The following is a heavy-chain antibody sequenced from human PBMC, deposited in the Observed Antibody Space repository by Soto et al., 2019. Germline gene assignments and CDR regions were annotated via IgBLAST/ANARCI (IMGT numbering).Heavy chain of an antibody. J-gene: IGHJ6*02. D-gene: IGHD5-18*01. CDR2: MNPNSGNT. CDR3: AREVGYGYDYGVDV. V-gene: IGHV1-8*01. Sequence: QVQLVQSGAEVKKPGASVKVSCKASGYTFTSYDINWVRQATGQGLEWMGWMNPNSGNTRYAQKFQGRVTMTRYTSISTAYMELGKLRTEDTAVYYGAREVGYGYDYGVDVWGQGTTVTVSS. CDR1: GYTFTSYD.